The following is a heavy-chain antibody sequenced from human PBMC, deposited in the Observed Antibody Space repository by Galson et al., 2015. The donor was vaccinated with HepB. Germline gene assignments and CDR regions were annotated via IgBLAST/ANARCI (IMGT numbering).Heavy chain of an antibody. CDR2: ISAYNGNT. V-gene: IGHV1-18*04. Sequence: SVKVSCKSSGYTFTSYGISWVRQAPGQGLEWMGWISAYNGNTNYAQKLQGRVTMTTDTSTSTAYMELRSLRSDDTAVYYCAVHMTTVTMGYWGQGTLVTVSS. CDR1: GYTFTSYG. CDR3: AVHMTTVTMGY. J-gene: IGHJ4*02. D-gene: IGHD4-17*01.